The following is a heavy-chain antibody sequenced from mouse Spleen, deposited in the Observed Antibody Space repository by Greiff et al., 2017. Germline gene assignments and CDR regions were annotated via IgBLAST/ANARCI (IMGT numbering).Heavy chain of an antibody. V-gene: IGHV2-2*01. CDR2: IWSGGST. CDR1: GFSLTSYG. CDR3: SKNYYGSSYNYSMDF. J-gene: IGHJ4*01. Sequence: VQLQQSGPGLVQPSQSLSITCTVSGFSLTSYGVHWVRQSPGKGLEWLGVIWSGGSTDYNAAFISSLSISKDKSKSQVFFKMNSLQADDTAIYYCSKNYYGSSYNYSMDFWGQGTSVTVSS. D-gene: IGHD1-1*01.